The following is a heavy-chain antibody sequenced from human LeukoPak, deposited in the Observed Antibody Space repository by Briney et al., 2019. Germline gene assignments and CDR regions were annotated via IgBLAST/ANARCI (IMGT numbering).Heavy chain of an antibody. CDR3: AKHVSSSWFSAFDY. CDR2: IIGSGGGT. V-gene: IGHV3-23*01. D-gene: IGHD6-13*01. J-gene: IGHJ4*02. CDR1: GFTFSSFA. Sequence: PGGSLRLSCAASGFTFSSFAMSWVRQAPGKGLEWVSDIIGSGGGTLYADSVKGRFTISRDNSKNTLYLQMKSLRAEDTAVYYCAKHVSSSWFSAFDYWGQGTLVTVSS.